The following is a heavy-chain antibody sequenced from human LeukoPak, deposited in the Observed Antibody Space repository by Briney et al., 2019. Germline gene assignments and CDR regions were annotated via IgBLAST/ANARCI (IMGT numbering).Heavy chain of an antibody. Sequence: GGSLRLSCAASGFTFSSYAMIGVRQAPGKGLEWVSAISGSGGSTYYADSVKGRFTISRDNSKNTLYLQMNSLRAEDTAVYYCAKDRGRYCSSTSCPFDYWGQGTLVTVSS. D-gene: IGHD2-2*01. V-gene: IGHV3-23*01. CDR3: AKDRGRYCSSTSCPFDY. CDR2: ISGSGGST. J-gene: IGHJ4*02. CDR1: GFTFSSYA.